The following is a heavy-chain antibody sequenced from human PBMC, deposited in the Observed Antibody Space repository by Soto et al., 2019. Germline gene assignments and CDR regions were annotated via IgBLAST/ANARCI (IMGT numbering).Heavy chain of an antibody. CDR3: AREGHSSWEWLDP. D-gene: IGHD1-26*01. V-gene: IGHV4-31*03. CDR2: VYHTGAT. CDR1: GDPLSYGGHY. J-gene: IGHJ5*02. Sequence: QVQLQESGPGLVEPSQTLSLVCSVSGDPLSYGGHYWSRVCQSPGKALEWIGFVYHTGATYYHPSLESRVTMAVDMSKNEFSLKLTSVTAADTATYYCAREGHSSWEWLDPWGQGILVTVSS.